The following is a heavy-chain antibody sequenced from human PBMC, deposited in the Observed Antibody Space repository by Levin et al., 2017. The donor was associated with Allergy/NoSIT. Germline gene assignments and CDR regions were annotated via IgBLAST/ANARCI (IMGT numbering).Heavy chain of an antibody. D-gene: IGHD3-10*01. CDR1: GGSISSGGYS. J-gene: IGHJ4*02. Sequence: PSQTLSLTCAVSGGSISSGGYSWSWIRQPPGKGLEWIGYIYHSGSTYYNPSLKSRVTISADRSKNQFHLKLGSVTAADPAVYYCARVRPDYYGQGLGFDYWGQGTLVTVSS. CDR2: IYHSGST. CDR3: ARVRPDYYGQGLGFDY. V-gene: IGHV4-30-2*01.